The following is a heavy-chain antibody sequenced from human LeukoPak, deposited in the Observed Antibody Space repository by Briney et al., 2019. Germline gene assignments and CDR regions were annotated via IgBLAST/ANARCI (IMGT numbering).Heavy chain of an antibody. Sequence: GASVKVSCKASGYTFTSYYMHWVRQAPGQGLEWMGIINPSGGSTSYAQKFQGRVTMTRDTSTSTVYMELSSLRSEDTAVYYCARNGFGDSYGYDEGIDYWGQGTLVTVSS. V-gene: IGHV1-46*01. CDR1: GYTFTSYY. CDR2: INPSGGST. J-gene: IGHJ4*02. D-gene: IGHD5-18*01. CDR3: ARNGFGDSYGYDEGIDY.